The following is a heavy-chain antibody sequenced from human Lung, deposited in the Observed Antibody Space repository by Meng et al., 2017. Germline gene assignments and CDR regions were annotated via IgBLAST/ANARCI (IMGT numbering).Heavy chain of an antibody. CDR3: ARDLSDSTGYYPFQH. D-gene: IGHD3-22*01. CDR2: IYSRGST. J-gene: IGHJ1*01. Sequence: QVELQVSGPGRVKPSQTLSFTCSVSGGSISSDGYYWTWIRQPAGKGLEWIGRIYSRGSTNYNPFLKSRVTISLDASKNQFSLELSSVTATDAAAYYCARDLSDSTGYYPFQHWGQGTLVTGSS. CDR1: GGSISSDGYY. V-gene: IGHV4-61*02.